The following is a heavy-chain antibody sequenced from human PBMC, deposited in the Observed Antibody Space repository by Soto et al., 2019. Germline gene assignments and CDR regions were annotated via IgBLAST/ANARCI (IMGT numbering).Heavy chain of an antibody. D-gene: IGHD1-26*01. CDR2: ISGRDEST. CDR3: AKDRLSGSYHRYFDS. CDR1: GFTFSTYA. J-gene: IGHJ4*02. Sequence: GSLRLSCAASGFTFSTYAMSWVRQAPGKGLEWVTAISGRDESTYYADSVKGRFTVSRDNSKNTLYLQMSSLRAEDTAVYYCAKDRLSGSYHRYFDSWGQGTLVTVSS. V-gene: IGHV3-23*01.